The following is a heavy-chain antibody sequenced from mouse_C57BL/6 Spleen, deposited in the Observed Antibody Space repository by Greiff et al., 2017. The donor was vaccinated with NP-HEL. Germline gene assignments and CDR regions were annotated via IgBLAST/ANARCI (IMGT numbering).Heavy chain of an antibody. CDR2: IYPRSGNT. Sequence: QVQLQQSGAELARPGASVKLSCKASGYTFTSYGISWVKQRPGQGLEWIGEIYPRSGNTYYNEKFKGKATLTADKSSSTAYMELRSLTSEDSAVYVCARGKDGNWFAYWGQGTLVTVSA. J-gene: IGHJ3*01. D-gene: IGHD2-1*01. V-gene: IGHV1-81*01. CDR3: ARGKDGNWFAY. CDR1: GYTFTSYG.